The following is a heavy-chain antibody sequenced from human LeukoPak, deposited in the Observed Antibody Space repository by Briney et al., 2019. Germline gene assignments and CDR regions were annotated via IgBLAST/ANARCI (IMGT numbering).Heavy chain of an antibody. J-gene: IGHJ4*02. CDR3: VGGTAFWTGVDF. CDR1: GFTFSDYW. D-gene: IGHD3/OR15-3a*01. CDR2: VSPDGSVT. Sequence: GGSLRLSCATSGFTFSDYWMHWVRQPPGKGLVWVSRVSPDGSVTNYADSMKGRFTISRASTHTLYLQMNSLRVEDTAVYYCVGGTAFWTGVDFWGQGFLVTVSS. V-gene: IGHV3-74*01.